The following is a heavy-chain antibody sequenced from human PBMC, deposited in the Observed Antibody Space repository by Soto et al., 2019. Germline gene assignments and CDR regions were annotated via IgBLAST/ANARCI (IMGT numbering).Heavy chain of an antibody. CDR3: ASDANYGILTGTGYFDY. CDR1: GYTFTSYA. Sequence: ASVKVSCKASGYTFTSYAMHWVRQAPGQRLEWMGWINPGNGNTKYSQKFQGRVTITRDTSASTAYMELSSLRSEDTAVYYCASDANYGILTGTGYFDYWGQGTLVTSPQ. V-gene: IGHV1-3*01. J-gene: IGHJ4*02. D-gene: IGHD3-9*01. CDR2: INPGNGNT.